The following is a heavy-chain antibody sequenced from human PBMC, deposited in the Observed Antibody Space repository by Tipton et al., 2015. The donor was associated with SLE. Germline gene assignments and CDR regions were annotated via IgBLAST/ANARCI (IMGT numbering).Heavy chain of an antibody. CDR3: ASSSPDAFDI. CDR1: GGSISSSSYY. J-gene: IGHJ3*02. CDR2: IYYSGST. V-gene: IGHV4-39*01. D-gene: IGHD6-6*01. Sequence: LSLTCTVSGGSISSSSYYWGWIRQPPGKGLAWIGSIYYSGSTYYNPSLKSRVTISVDTSKNQCSLKLSSVTAADTAVYYCASSSPDAFDIWGQGTMVTVSS.